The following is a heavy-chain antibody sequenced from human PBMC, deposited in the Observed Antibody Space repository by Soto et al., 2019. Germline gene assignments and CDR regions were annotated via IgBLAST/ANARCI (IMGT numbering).Heavy chain of an antibody. CDR2: INHSGST. J-gene: IGHJ4*02. V-gene: IGHV4-34*01. D-gene: IGHD3-10*01. CDR1: GWSFSGYY. Sequence: SETLSLTCAVYGWSFSGYYWSWIRQPPGKGLEWIGEINHSGSTNYNPSLKSRVTISVDTSKNQFSLKLSSVTAADTAVYYCARGPRITMVRGVIITPYDYWGQGTPVTVSS. CDR3: ARGPRITMVRGVIITPYDY.